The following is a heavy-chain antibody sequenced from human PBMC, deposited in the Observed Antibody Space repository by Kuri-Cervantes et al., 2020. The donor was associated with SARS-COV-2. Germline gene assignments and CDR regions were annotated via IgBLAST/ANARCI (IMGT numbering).Heavy chain of an antibody. V-gene: IGHV3-48*01. CDR2: ISSSSSTI. CDR1: GFTFSSYS. Sequence: GGSLRLSCAASGFTFSSYSMNWVRQAPGKGLEWVSYISSSSSTIYYADSVKGRFTISRDNAKNSLYLQMNSLRAEDTAVYYCARDRGDAFDIWGQGTMVTVSS. J-gene: IGHJ3*02. CDR3: ARDRGDAFDI.